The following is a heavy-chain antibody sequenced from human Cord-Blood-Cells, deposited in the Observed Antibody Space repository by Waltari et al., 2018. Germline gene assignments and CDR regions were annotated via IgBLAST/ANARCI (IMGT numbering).Heavy chain of an antibody. CDR2: IYSGGGT. J-gene: IGHJ3*02. Sequence: EVQLVVSGGGLIQPGGSLRLSCAASGFTVRCNYRTWVPQAPGKGLEWVSVIYSGGGTYYADSVKGRFTISRDNSKNTLYLQMNSLRAEDTAVYYCARGYSGYDYAFDIWGQGTMVTVSS. D-gene: IGHD5-12*01. CDR3: ARGYSGYDYAFDI. V-gene: IGHV3-53*01. CDR1: GFTVRCNY.